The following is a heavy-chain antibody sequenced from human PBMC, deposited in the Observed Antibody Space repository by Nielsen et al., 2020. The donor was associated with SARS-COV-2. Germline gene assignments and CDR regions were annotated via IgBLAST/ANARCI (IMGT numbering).Heavy chain of an antibody. V-gene: IGHV3-74*03. J-gene: IGHJ4*02. D-gene: IGHD3-22*01. CDR1: EFTFRNYR. Sequence: GESLKISCAASEFTFRNYRMHWVRQAPGKGLVWVSHINPDESKTTYADSVKGRFTISRDNARDTLSLQMNSLSAEDTAVYYCVRVRDDGHYYDTGPFDYWGQGALVTVSS. CDR2: INPDESKT. CDR3: VRVRDDGHYYDTGPFDY.